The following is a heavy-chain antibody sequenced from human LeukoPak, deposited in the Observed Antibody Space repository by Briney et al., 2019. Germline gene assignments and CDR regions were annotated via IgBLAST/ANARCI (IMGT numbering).Heavy chain of an antibody. Sequence: PGGSLRLSCAASGFTFSSYSMNWVRQAPGKGLEWVSSISSSSSYIYYADSVKGRFTISRDNAKNSLYLQMNSPRAEDTAVYYCARDRGHGDDGEVYWGQGTLVTVSS. V-gene: IGHV3-21*01. CDR1: GFTFSSYS. J-gene: IGHJ4*02. CDR3: ARDRGHGDDGEVY. CDR2: ISSSSSYI. D-gene: IGHD4-17*01.